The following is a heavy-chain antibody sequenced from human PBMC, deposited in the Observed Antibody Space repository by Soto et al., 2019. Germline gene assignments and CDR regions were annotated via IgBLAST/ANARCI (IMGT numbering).Heavy chain of an antibody. Sequence: SETLSLTCAVSGVSISSGNWWTWVRQSPQRGLECIGEIFHDGTANYYPSFERRVAISVDTSKNQFSLKLTSVTAADTAIYFCARLVYDTRLNYMYFDFWGQGTLVTVSS. J-gene: IGHJ4*02. CDR3: ARLVYDTRLNYMYFDF. V-gene: IGHV4-4*02. D-gene: IGHD3-10*01. CDR2: IFHDGTA. CDR1: GVSISSGNW.